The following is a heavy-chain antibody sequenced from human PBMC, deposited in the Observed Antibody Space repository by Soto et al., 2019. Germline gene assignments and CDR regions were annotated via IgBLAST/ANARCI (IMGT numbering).Heavy chain of an antibody. CDR2: IYYRSRWYN. V-gene: IGHV6-1*01. CDR3: ARDWGYDPDPTYYYGMDV. CDR1: GDTVSTNTAA. D-gene: IGHD5-12*01. J-gene: IGHJ6*02. Sequence: PSQTLSLTCAISGDTVSTNTAAWNWIRQSPSRGLEWLGRIYYRSRWYNDYSESLKSRIAIIPDTSRNQFSLQLNSVIPEDTAVYYCARDWGYDPDPTYYYGMDVWGQGTQVTVSS.